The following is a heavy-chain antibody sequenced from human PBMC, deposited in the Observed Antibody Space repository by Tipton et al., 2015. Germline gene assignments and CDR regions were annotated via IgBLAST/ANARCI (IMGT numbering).Heavy chain of an antibody. CDR3: AREDFTDFDY. V-gene: IGHV3-7*03. J-gene: IGHJ4*02. CDR2: INQDGSEK. CDR1: GFSFSSHW. D-gene: IGHD2/OR15-2a*01. Sequence: SLRLSCAASGFSFSSHWMSWVRQAPGKGLEWVANINQDGSEKFYVDSVKGRFTISRDNAKNTLYLQMNSLRAEDTAVYYCAREDFTDFDYWGQGTLVTVSS.